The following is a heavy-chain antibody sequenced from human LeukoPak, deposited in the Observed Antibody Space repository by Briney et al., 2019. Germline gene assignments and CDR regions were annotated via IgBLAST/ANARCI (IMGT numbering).Heavy chain of an antibody. V-gene: IGHV3-73*01. D-gene: IGHD3-9*01. CDR2: IRTQANNDAT. Sequence: GGSLKLSCAASGFTFSDSAMHWVCQASGKGLEWLGRIRTQANNDATAYGASVKGRFIISRDDSRNTAYLQMNSLKTEDTAVYYCAGDYNSLTGLNYWGQGTLVTVSS. J-gene: IGHJ4*02. CDR3: AGDYNSLTGLNY. CDR1: GFTFSDSA.